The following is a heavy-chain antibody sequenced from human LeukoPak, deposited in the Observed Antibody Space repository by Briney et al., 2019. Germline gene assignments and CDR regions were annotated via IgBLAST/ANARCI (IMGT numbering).Heavy chain of an antibody. J-gene: IGHJ4*02. CDR3: ALMWVGPPTVNY. D-gene: IGHD1-14*01. Sequence: PSETLSLTCAVSGYSISSGYYWGWIRQHPGKGREGIGSIYHSGSTYYNPSLKSRVTISVDTSKNQFSLKLTSVTAADTAVYYCALMWVGPPTVNYWGQGALVTVSS. V-gene: IGHV4-38-2*01. CDR2: IYHSGST. CDR1: GYSISSGYY.